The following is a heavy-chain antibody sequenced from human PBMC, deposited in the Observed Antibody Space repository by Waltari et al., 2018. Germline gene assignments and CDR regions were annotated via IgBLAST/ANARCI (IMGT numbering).Heavy chain of an antibody. CDR2: ISGSGGST. Sequence: EVQLLESGGGLVQPGGSMRLSCAASGFTFSSYAMSWVRQAPGKGLDWVSAISGSGGSTYYSDSVKGRFTISRDNSKNTLYLQMNSLRAEDTAVYYCAKDRERITIFGVVNAFDIWGQGTMVTVSS. CDR1: GFTFSSYA. D-gene: IGHD3-3*01. CDR3: AKDRERITIFGVVNAFDI. J-gene: IGHJ3*02. V-gene: IGHV3-23*01.